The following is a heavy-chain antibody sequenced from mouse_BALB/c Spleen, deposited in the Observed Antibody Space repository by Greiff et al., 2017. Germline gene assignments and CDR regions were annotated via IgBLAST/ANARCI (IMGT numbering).Heavy chain of an antibody. J-gene: IGHJ2*01. CDR1: GYSFTSYW. Sequence: VQLQQSGPQLVRPGASVKISCKASGYSFTSYWMHWVKQRPGQGLEWIGMIDPSDSETRLNQKFKDKATLTVDKSSSTAYMQLSSLTSEDSAVYYCAIVASFDYWGQGTTLTVSS. CDR3: AIVASFDY. CDR2: IDPSDSET. V-gene: IGHV1-74*01. D-gene: IGHD6-1*01.